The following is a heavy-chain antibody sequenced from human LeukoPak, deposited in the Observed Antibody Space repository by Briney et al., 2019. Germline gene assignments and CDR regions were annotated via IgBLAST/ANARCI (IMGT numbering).Heavy chain of an antibody. CDR2: IIPILGIA. D-gene: IGHD3-10*01. CDR1: GGTFSSYA. CDR3: ARVGTYGSGTNDAFDI. Sequence: SVKVSCKASGGTFSSYAISWVRQAPGQGLEWMGRIIPILGIANYAQKFQGRVTITADKSTSTAYMELSSLRSEDTAVYYCARVGTYGSGTNDAFDIWGQGTMVTVSS. J-gene: IGHJ3*02. V-gene: IGHV1-69*04.